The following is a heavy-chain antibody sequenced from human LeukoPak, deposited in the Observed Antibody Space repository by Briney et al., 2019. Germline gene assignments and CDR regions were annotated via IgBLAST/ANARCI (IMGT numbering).Heavy chain of an antibody. J-gene: IGHJ4*02. CDR3: AGSSWYSRVVDY. CDR2: IYTSGST. Sequence: SETLSLTCTVSGGSISSYYWSWIRQPAGKGLEWIGRIYTSGSTNYNPSLKSRVTISVDTSKNQFSLKLSSVTAADTAVYYCAGSSWYSRVVDYWGQGTLVTVSS. V-gene: IGHV4-4*07. CDR1: GGSISSYY. D-gene: IGHD6-13*01.